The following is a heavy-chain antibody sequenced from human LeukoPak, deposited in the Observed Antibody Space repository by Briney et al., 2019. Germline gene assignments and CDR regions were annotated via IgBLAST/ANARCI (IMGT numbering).Heavy chain of an antibody. Sequence: GGSLRLSCAASGFFFSSYGMHWVGQAPGRGREWVAVIWYDGRSEYYADSVKGRFSVSRDNSKNTVYLQMSSLRVEDTAVYHCARDLWGDFDHWGQGTLVTVS. D-gene: IGHD7-27*01. V-gene: IGHV3-33*01. CDR3: ARDLWGDFDH. CDR2: IWYDGRSE. CDR1: GFFFSSYG. J-gene: IGHJ4*02.